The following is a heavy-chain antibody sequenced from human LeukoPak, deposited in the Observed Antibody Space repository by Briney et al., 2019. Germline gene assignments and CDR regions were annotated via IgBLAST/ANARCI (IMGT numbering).Heavy chain of an antibody. CDR3: AKDRYYYDSSGYYSHFDY. V-gene: IGHV3-23*01. J-gene: IGHJ4*02. CDR2: ISGSGGST. Sequence: GGSLRLSCAASGFTFSSYAMSWVRQAPGKGLGWVSAISGSGGSTYYADSVKGRFTISRDNSKNTLYLQMNSLRAEDTAVYYCAKDRYYYDSSGYYSHFDYWGQGTLVTVSS. CDR1: GFTFSSYA. D-gene: IGHD3-22*01.